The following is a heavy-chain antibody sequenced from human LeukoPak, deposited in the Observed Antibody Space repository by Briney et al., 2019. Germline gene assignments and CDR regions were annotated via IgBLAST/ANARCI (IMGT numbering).Heavy chain of an antibody. CDR3: ARGTALVVVVGELGMDV. CDR2: INPNSGGT. V-gene: IGHV1-2*02. J-gene: IGHJ6*02. Sequence: ASVKVSCKASGYTFTGYYMHWVRQAPGQGLEWMGWINPNSGGTNYAQKFQGRVTMTRDTSISTAYMELSRLRSDDTAVYYCARGTALVVVVGELGMDVWGQGTTVTVSS. D-gene: IGHD3-22*01. CDR1: GYTFTGYY.